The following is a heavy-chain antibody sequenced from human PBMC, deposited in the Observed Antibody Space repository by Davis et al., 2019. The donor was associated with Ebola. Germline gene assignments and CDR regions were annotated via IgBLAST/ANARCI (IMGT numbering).Heavy chain of an antibody. CDR3: ARGDDFGVGDDK. CDR2: IQGGGNK. CDR1: GFTVSRNY. D-gene: IGHD4-17*01. J-gene: IGHJ4*02. Sequence: GESLKISCAASGFTVSRNYMDWVRQAPGKGLEWVSAIQGGGNKYYADSVRGRFTISRDYSRNTLYLQMDNLRVEDTAVYYCARGDDFGVGDDKWGQGALVTVSS. V-gene: IGHV3-66*01.